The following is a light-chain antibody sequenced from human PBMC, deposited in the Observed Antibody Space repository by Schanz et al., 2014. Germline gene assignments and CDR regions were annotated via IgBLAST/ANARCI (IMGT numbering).Light chain of an antibody. CDR1: SGDVGAYNY. CDR2: DVS. V-gene: IGLV2-14*03. CDR3: CSYAGSSTLL. Sequence: QSALTQPASVSGSPGQSITISCTGTSGDVGAYNYVSWYQHHPGKAPKLMIFDVSHRPSGVSNRFSGSKSGNTASLTISGLQAEDEADYYCCSYAGSSTLLFGGGTKLTVL. J-gene: IGLJ2*01.